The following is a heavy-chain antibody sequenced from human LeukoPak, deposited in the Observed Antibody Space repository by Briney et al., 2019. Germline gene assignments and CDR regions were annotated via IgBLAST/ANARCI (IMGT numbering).Heavy chain of an antibody. V-gene: IGHV3-23*01. CDR3: TKEHDYSNLAEDY. CDR2: IVASGSST. CDR1: GFTFGSYS. J-gene: IGHJ4*02. D-gene: IGHD4-11*01. Sequence: GGSLTLSCAASGFTFGSYSMNWVRQAPGKGLQWVSTIVASGSSTLYADSVKGRFSISRDNSYNTLYLQMSSLRAEDTAVYYCTKEHDYSNLAEDYWGQGTLVTVSS.